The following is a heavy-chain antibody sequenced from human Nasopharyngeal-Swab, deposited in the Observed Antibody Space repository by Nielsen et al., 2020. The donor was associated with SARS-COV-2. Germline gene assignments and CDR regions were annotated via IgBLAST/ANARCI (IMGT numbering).Heavy chain of an antibody. CDR3: ARASWGLSVFDR. D-gene: IGHD3-16*01. CDR1: GFTFSAYA. CDR2: ISVSGGNT. J-gene: IGHJ4*02. V-gene: IGHV3-23*01. Sequence: GESLKISCAVSGFTFSAYALSWVRQAPGKGLEWVSGISVSGGNTYYADSVAGRFTISRDNSNSSLFLQINSLRAEDTAVYYCARASWGLSVFDRWGQGTLVTVSS.